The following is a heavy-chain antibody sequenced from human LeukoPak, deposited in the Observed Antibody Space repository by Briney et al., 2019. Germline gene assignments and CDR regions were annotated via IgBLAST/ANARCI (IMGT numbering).Heavy chain of an antibody. CDR3: ARVLTGSWDWFDP. V-gene: IGHV3-74*01. D-gene: IGHD2-8*02. CDR1: KFSFSSYW. CDR2: INSDGSRT. Sequence: HPGGSLRLSCAASKFSFSSYWMHWVRQAPGKGLVWVSRINSDGSRTNYADSVKGRFTISRDNAKNTLYLQMSSLRAEDTAVYYCARVLTGSWDWFDPWGQGTLVTVSS. J-gene: IGHJ5*02.